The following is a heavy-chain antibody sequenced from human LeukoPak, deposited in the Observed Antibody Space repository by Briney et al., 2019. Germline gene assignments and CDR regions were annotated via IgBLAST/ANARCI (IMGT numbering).Heavy chain of an antibody. CDR3: ARGRKGLDY. Sequence: SETLSLTCTVSGGSISSSSYYWGWIRQPPGKGLEWIESIYYSGSTYYNPSLKSRVTISVDTSKNQFSLKLSSVTAADTAVYYCARGRKGLDYWGQGTLVTVSS. J-gene: IGHJ4*02. CDR2: IYYSGST. CDR1: GGSISSSSYY. V-gene: IGHV4-39*01.